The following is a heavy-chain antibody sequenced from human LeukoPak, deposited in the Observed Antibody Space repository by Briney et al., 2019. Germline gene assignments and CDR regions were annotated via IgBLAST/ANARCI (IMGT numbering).Heavy chain of an antibody. CDR2: IIPILGIA. V-gene: IGHV1-69*04. CDR3: AREHLSEVVTLNYYYGMDV. D-gene: IGHD2-21*02. J-gene: IGHJ6*02. CDR1: GGTFSSYA. Sequence: SVKVSCKASGGTFSSYAISWVRQAPGQGLEWMGRIIPILGIANYAQKFQGRVTITADKSTSTAYMELSSLRSEDTAVYYCAREHLSEVVTLNYYYGMDVWGQGTTVTVSS.